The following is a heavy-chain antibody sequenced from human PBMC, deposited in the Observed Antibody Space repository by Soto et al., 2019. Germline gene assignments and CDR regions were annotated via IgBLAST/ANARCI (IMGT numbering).Heavy chain of an antibody. Sequence: ASVKVSCKASGYTLSAYYMHWVPQAPGQGLEWMGWLNPNSGVTKYAQKFQGRVTMTSDLSISTAYMELSSLRSDDTAVYYCARHGYAVVAAATAAWFDPWG. CDR1: GYTLSAYY. J-gene: IGHJ5*02. CDR3: ARHGYAVVAAATAAWFDP. CDR2: LNPNSGVT. V-gene: IGHV1-2*02. D-gene: IGHD2-15*01.